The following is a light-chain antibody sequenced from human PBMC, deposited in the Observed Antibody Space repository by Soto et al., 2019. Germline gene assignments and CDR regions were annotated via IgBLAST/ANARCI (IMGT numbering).Light chain of an antibody. CDR3: LQHNSYPLT. J-gene: IGKJ4*01. V-gene: IGKV1-17*01. CDR2: GAS. CDR1: QGIRKD. Sequence: DIQMTQSPSSLSASVGDRVTITCRASQGIRKDLCWYQQRPGKAPKRLIFGASSLQSGVPSRFTGRPSGTEFTLTISSLQPEDFETYLCLQHNSYPLTFGGGTKVELK.